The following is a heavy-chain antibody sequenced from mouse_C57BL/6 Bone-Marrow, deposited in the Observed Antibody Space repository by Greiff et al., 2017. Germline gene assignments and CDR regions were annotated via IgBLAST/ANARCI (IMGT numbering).Heavy chain of an antibody. CDR2: INYDGSST. CDR3: AREGTTGYYFDY. D-gene: IGHD2-12*01. CDR1: GFTFSDYY. Sequence: EVKLVESEGGLVQPGSSMKLSCTASGFTFSDYYMAWVRQVPEKGLEWVANINYDGSSTYYLDSLKSRFIISRDNAKNILYLQMSSLKSEDTATYYCAREGTTGYYFDYWGQGTTLTVSS. V-gene: IGHV5-16*01. J-gene: IGHJ2*01.